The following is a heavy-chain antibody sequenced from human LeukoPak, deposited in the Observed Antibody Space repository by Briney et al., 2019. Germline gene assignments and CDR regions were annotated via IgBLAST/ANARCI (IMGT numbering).Heavy chain of an antibody. CDR2: ISGSGGST. Sequence: GGTLRLSCAASGFTFSSYGMSWVRQAPGKGLEWVSAISGSGGSTYYADSVKGRFTISRDNSKSTLYLQMNSLRAEDTAIYYCAKNGDRGAYCSGGSCYPYYYYNMDVWGKGTTVTISS. J-gene: IGHJ6*03. V-gene: IGHV3-23*01. D-gene: IGHD2-15*01. CDR1: GFTFSSYG. CDR3: AKNGDRGAYCSGGSCYPYYYYNMDV.